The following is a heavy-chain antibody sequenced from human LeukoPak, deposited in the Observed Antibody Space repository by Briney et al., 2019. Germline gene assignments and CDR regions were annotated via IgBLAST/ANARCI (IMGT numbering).Heavy chain of an antibody. D-gene: IGHD3-3*01. V-gene: IGHV3-48*02. CDR2: ISSISSTI. Sequence: GGSLRLSCAASGFTSCSDSMNWVRQAPGNGRGWVSYISSISSTIYYADSVKGRFTISTDNAKNSLYLQMNRMRDQDTAVYSCERDGYDFWSGYYSSGYDAFDIWGQGTMVTVSS. J-gene: IGHJ3*02. CDR3: ERDGYDFWSGYYSSGYDAFDI. CDR1: GFTSCSDS.